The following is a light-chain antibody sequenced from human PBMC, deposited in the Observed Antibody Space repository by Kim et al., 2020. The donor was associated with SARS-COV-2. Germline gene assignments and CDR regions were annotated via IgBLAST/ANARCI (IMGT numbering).Light chain of an antibody. CDR3: QTWGTGIRV. CDR1: SGHSSYA. V-gene: IGLV4-69*01. CDR2: LNSDGSH. Sequence: SVKHTGTLSSGHSSYAIAWHQQQPEKGPRYLMKLNSDGSHSKGDGIPDRFSGSSSGAERYLTISSLQSEDEADYYCQTWGTGIRVFGGGTQLTVL. J-gene: IGLJ3*02.